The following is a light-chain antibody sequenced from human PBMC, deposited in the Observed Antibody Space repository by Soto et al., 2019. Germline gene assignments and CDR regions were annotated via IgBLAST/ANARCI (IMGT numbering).Light chain of an antibody. CDR3: HQRSKWPIT. CDR1: QSVNSC. CDR2: AXS. V-gene: IGKV3-11*01. Sequence: VVSKQFPATLSVSPGERATLSXRASQSVNSCLSWYQQKPGXAPRXXXYAXSNSAKGIPASLSGSGSGTDFTLTISSLEPEDSEAYYWHQRSKWPITFGQGTKVDIK. J-gene: IGKJ1*01.